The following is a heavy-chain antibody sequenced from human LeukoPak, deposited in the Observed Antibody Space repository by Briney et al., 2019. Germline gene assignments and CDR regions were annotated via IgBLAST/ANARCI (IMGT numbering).Heavy chain of an antibody. D-gene: IGHD4-11*01. Sequence: GGSLRPSCAASGFTFSSYWMTWVRQAPGKGLEWVANINQDGSEKYYVDYAKGRFIISRDNAENSLYLQMNNLRAEDTAVYYCARPTVTTGVDAFDFWGQGTMVTVSS. CDR1: GFTFSSYW. CDR2: INQDGSEK. J-gene: IGHJ3*01. V-gene: IGHV3-7*01. CDR3: ARPTVTTGVDAFDF.